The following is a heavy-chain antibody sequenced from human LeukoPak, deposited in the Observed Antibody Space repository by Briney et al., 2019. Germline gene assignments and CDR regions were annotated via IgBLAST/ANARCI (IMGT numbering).Heavy chain of an antibody. CDR3: ARRAGDYSHPYDY. J-gene: IGHJ4*02. D-gene: IGHD3-22*01. V-gene: IGHV3-23*01. CDR2: ISGSGAST. Sequence: PGGSLRLSCAASGFTFSTYALTWVRQAPGKGLEWVSSISGSGASTYYADSVKGRFTISRDNSKNTLYLQMNSLRAEDTAVYYCARRAGDYSHPYDYWGQGTLVTVSS. CDR1: GFTFSTYA.